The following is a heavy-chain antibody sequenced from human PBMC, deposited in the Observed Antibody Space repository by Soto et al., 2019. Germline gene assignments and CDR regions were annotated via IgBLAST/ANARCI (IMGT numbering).Heavy chain of an antibody. Sequence: QLQLQESGPGLVKTSETLSLTCTVSGGSISSSSYYWGWIRQPPGKGLEWIGSIYYSGSTYYNPSLKSRVTISVDTSKNQFSLKLSSVTAADTAVYYCARRLWLRLSIGMGPFDYWGQGTLVTVSS. CDR3: ARRLWLRLSIGMGPFDY. CDR1: GGSISSSSYY. J-gene: IGHJ4*02. V-gene: IGHV4-39*01. D-gene: IGHD5-12*01. CDR2: IYYSGST.